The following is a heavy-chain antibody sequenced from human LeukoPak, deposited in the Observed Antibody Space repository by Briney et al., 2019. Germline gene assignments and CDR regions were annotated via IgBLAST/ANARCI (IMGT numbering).Heavy chain of an antibody. CDR1: GYTFTNYA. V-gene: IGHV1-3*01. CDR2: INAGNGDT. Sequence: ASVKVSCKASGYTFTNYAVNWLRQAPGQRLEWMGWINAGNGDTKFSQNYQARVTITRDASASTAYMELSSLTSEDTAVNFCARGLWSAHRREYYFDSWGQGTLVTVSS. J-gene: IGHJ4*02. CDR3: ARGLWSAHRREYYFDS. D-gene: IGHD3-3*01.